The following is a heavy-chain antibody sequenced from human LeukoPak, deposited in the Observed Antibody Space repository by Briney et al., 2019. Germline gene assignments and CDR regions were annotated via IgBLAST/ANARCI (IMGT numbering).Heavy chain of an antibody. J-gene: IGHJ4*02. Sequence: ASVKVCCKASGYTFSDFYIHWVRQAPGQGLEWMGWINPNSGATKYAQKFQGRVTMTRDTSISTAYMDLSSLGSDDTAVFYCVRKSATRRTSEFDYWGQGTPVTVSS. CDR2: INPNSGAT. V-gene: IGHV1-2*02. D-gene: IGHD2-15*01. CDR1: GYTFSDFY. CDR3: VRKSATRRTSEFDY.